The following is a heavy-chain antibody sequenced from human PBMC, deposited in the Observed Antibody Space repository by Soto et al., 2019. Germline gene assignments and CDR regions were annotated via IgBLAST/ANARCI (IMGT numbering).Heavy chain of an antibody. V-gene: IGHV1-18*01. CDR2: VSVYNGNT. J-gene: IGHJ5*02. CDR3: ARLKTYYDILTGYWFDP. CDR1: GYTFSSYD. D-gene: IGHD3-9*01. Sequence: QVQLVQSGAEVKKPGASVKVSCKASGYTFSSYDISWVRQAPGQGLEWMGWVSVYNGNTKYAQKFQGRVTMTTDTPTSTAYMELRSLRSDDTAVYYCARLKTYYDILTGYWFDPWGQGTLVTVSS.